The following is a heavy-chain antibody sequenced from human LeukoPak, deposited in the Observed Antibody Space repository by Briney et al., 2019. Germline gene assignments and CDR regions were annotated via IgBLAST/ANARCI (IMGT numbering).Heavy chain of an antibody. D-gene: IGHD2-21*02. CDR1: GGSISGSNYY. V-gene: IGHV4-39*01. J-gene: IGHJ3*02. CDR2: IYYSGST. Sequence: SETLSLTCTVSGGSISGSNYYWGWIRQPPGKGLEWIGSIYYSGSTYYNPSLKSRVTISVDTSKNQFSLKLSSVTAADTAVYYCATPKPDCGGDCYVHAFDIWGQGTTVTVSS. CDR3: ATPKPDCGGDCYVHAFDI.